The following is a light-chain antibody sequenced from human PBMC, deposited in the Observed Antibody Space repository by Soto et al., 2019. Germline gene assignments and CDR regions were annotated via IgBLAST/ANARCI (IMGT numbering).Light chain of an antibody. CDR2: AAS. J-gene: IGKJ4*01. CDR3: QESDAFTYT. CDR1: QSISSW. V-gene: IGKV1-39*01. Sequence: DIQMTQSPSSLSASVGDRVTITCRASQSISSWLAWYQQKRGKAPNIXIYAASRLQSGVPSRFSGSGAGTDFTLTISSLQPEDFETDYCQESDAFTYTFGGGTKVDIK.